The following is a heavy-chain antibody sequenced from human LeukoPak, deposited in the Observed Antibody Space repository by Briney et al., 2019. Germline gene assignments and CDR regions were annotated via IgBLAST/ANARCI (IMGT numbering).Heavy chain of an antibody. CDR1: GYTFTGYY. CDR3: ARGTSEGRYYFDY. V-gene: IGHV1-2*06. CDR2: INPNSGGT. D-gene: IGHD1-7*01. Sequence: ASVKVSCKASGYTFTGYYMHWVRQAPGQGLELMGRINPNSGGTNYAQKFQGRVTMTRDTSISTAYMELSRLRSDDTAVYYCARGTSEGRYYFDYWGQGTLVTVS. J-gene: IGHJ4*02.